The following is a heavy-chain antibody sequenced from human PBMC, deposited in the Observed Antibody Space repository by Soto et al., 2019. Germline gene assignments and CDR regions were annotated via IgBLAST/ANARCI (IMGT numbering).Heavy chain of an antibody. CDR2: ICYVGIIK. CDR1: GFTFSSYT. CDR3: ARDRGYSYADY. D-gene: IGHD5-18*01. J-gene: IGHJ4*02. V-gene: IGHV3-33*08. Sequence: GGSLRLSCAASGFTFSSYTMHWVRQAPGKGLEWVVFICYVGIIKYYADSLKGRFTISRDNSKNTLFLQMNSLRAEDTAVYYCARDRGYSYADYWGQGTLVTVSS.